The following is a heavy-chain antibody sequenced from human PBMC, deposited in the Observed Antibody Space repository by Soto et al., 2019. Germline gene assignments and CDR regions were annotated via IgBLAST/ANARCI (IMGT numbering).Heavy chain of an antibody. CDR1: GFTFSSYS. D-gene: IGHD6-19*01. J-gene: IGHJ4*02. CDR2: ISGSGSNI. V-gene: IGHV3-21*05. Sequence: EVQLVESGGGLVKPGGSLRLSCAASGFTFSSYSMNWVRQAPGKGLEWVSHISGSGSNIYYGDSVKGRFTISRDNAKNSLYLQMNSLRAEDTAVYYCARGYSSGWSRGGYFDYWGQGTLVIVSS. CDR3: ARGYSSGWSRGGYFDY.